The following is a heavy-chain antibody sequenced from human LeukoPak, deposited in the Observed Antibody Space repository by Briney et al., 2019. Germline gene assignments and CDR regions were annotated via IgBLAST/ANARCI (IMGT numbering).Heavy chain of an antibody. Sequence: GGSLRLSCAASGFTFSSYWMSWVRQAPGKGLEWVANIKQDGSDKYYVDSVKGRFTISRDNAKNSLYLQMNSLRAEDTAVYYCATDIVVVPAATDYWGQGTLVTVSS. J-gene: IGHJ4*02. CDR3: ATDIVVVPAATDY. CDR2: IKQDGSDK. CDR1: GFTFSSYW. V-gene: IGHV3-7*01. D-gene: IGHD2-2*01.